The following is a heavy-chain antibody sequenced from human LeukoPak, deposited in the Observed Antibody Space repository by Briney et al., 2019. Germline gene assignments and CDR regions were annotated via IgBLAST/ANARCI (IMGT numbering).Heavy chain of an antibody. D-gene: IGHD3-22*01. CDR3: ATDIGRGYYYDSSGYHRFDP. Sequence: GASVKVSCKASGYTFPSYFMHWVRQAPGQGLEWMGIINPTGGSTTYAQKFQGRVTMTEDTSTDTAYMELSSLRSEDTAVYYCATDIGRGYYYDSSGYHRFDPWGQGTLVTVSS. CDR2: INPTGGST. J-gene: IGHJ5*02. V-gene: IGHV1-46*01. CDR1: GYTFPSYF.